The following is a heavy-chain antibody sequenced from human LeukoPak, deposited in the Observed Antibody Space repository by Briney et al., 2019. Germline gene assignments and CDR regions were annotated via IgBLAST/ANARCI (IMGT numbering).Heavy chain of an antibody. CDR2: ISGSGGST. D-gene: IGHD1-26*01. J-gene: IGHJ4*02. CDR1: GFTFSSYA. V-gene: IGHV3-23*01. Sequence: GGSLRLSCAASGFTFSSYAMGWVRQAPGKGLEWVSAISGSGGSTYYADSVKGRFTISRDNSKNTLYLQLNRLRAEDTAVYYCLLIVGATNWGQGTLVTVSS. CDR3: LLIVGATN.